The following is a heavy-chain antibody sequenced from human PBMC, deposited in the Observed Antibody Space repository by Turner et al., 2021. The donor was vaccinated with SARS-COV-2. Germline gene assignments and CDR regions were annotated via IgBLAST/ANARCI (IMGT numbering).Heavy chain of an antibody. CDR1: GYSFTSHW. D-gene: IGHD5-12*01. V-gene: IGHV5-10-1*01. CDR2: IDPSDSYT. CDR3: ARVSLEADSGWHFYFDY. J-gene: IGHJ4*02. Sequence: EVQLVQSGAEVKKPGESLRISCKGSGYSFTSHWISWVRQMPGKGLEWMGRIDPSDSYTNYSPSFQGHVTISADKSISTAYLQWSSLKASDTAMYYCARVSLEADSGWHFYFDYWGQGTLVTVSS.